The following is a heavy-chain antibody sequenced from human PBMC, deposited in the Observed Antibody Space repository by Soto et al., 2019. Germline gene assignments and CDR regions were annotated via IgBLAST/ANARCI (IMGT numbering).Heavy chain of an antibody. CDR1: GLTFSSYE. V-gene: IGHV3-48*03. CDR2: ISSSGSTI. CDR3: ARDCSGGSCYSTYYYYGMDV. J-gene: IGHJ6*02. D-gene: IGHD2-15*01. Sequence: GGSLRLSCAASGLTFSSYEMNWVRQAPGKGLAWVSYISSSGSTIYYADSVKGRFTISRDNAKNSLYLQMNSLRAEDTAVYYCARDCSGGSCYSTYYYYGMDVWGQGTTVTVSS.